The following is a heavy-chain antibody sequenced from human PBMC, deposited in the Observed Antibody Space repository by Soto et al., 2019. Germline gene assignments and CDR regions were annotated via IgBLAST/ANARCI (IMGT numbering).Heavy chain of an antibody. V-gene: IGHV4-31*03. CDR1: GGSISSGGYY. J-gene: IGHJ6*02. CDR3: ARGRFRYYYGMDV. D-gene: IGHD3-3*01. Sequence: QVQPQESGPGLVKPSQTLSLTCTVSGGSISSGGYYWSWIRQHPGKGLEWIGYIYYSGSTYYNPSLKSRVTISVDTSKNQFSLKLSSVTAADTAVYYCARGRFRYYYGMDVWGQGTTVTVSS. CDR2: IYYSGST.